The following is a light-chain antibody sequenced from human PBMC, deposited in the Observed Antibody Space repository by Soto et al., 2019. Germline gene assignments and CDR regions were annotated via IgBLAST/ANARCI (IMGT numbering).Light chain of an antibody. CDR3: QQYYSYPPG. J-gene: IGKJ3*01. CDR1: QGISSY. CDR2: AAS. Sequence: AIRMTQSPSSFSASTGDRVTITCRASQGISSYLAWYQQKPGKAPKLLIYAASTLQSGVPSRFSGSGSGTDFTLTISCLQSEDFATYYCQQYYSYPPGFGPWTKVDIK. V-gene: IGKV1-8*01.